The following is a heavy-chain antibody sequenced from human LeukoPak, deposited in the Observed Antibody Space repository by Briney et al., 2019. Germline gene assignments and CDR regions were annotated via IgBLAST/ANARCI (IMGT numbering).Heavy chain of an antibody. V-gene: IGHV3-30-3*01. D-gene: IGHD2-2*01. CDR2: ISYDGSNK. Sequence: GGSLRLSCAASGFTFSSYAMHWVRQAPGKGLEWVAVISYDGSNKYYADSVKGRFTISRDNSKNTLYLQMNSLRAEDTAVYYCARDPGQLLPVYYFDYWGQGTLVTVSS. J-gene: IGHJ4*02. CDR3: ARDPGQLLPVYYFDY. CDR1: GFTFSSYA.